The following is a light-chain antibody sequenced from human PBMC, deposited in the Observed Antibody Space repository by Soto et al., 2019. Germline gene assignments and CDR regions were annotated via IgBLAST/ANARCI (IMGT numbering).Light chain of an antibody. Sequence: ERVMTQSPATLSVSPGERATRSCRASQSVSSNLAWYQQKPGQAPRLLIYGASTRATGIPARFSGSGSGTEFTLTISSLQSEDFAVYYCQQYNNWPRTFGQGT. CDR1: QSVSSN. CDR3: QQYNNWPRT. V-gene: IGKV3-15*01. J-gene: IGKJ1*01. CDR2: GAS.